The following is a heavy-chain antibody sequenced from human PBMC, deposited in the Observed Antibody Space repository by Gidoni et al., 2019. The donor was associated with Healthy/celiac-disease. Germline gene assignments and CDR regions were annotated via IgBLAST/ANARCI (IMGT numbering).Heavy chain of an antibody. V-gene: IGHV3-21*01. CDR1: GVTFSSDS. D-gene: IGHD3-3*01. Sequence: EVQLVESGGGLVKLGWSLRLSGAASGVTFSSDSRSWGRQAPGKGLEWFSSISSSSSSLYYADSVKGRFTISRDNAKNSLYLQMNSLRAEDTAVYYCARSFGTWYDFWSGEPDPWGQGTLVTVSS. CDR3: ARSFGTWYDFWSGEPDP. J-gene: IGHJ5*02. CDR2: ISSSSSSL.